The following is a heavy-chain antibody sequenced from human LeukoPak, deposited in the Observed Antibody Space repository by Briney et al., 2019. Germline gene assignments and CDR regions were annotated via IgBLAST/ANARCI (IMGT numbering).Heavy chain of an antibody. CDR1: GGSISSYY. Sequence: SETLSLTCTVSGGSISSYYWSWIRQPPGKGLEWIGYIYTSGSTNYNPSLKSRVTISVDTSKNQFSLKLSSVTAADTAVYYCAREPLVATLYNWFDPWGQGTLVTVSS. V-gene: IGHV4-4*09. CDR2: IYTSGST. J-gene: IGHJ5*02. CDR3: AREPLVATLYNWFDP. D-gene: IGHD5-12*01.